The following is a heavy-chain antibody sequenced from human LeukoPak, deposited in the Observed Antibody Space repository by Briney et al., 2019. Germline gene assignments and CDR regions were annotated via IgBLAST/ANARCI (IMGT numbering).Heavy chain of an antibody. CDR1: GYTFTGYY. Sequence: GASVKVSCKASGYTFTGYYMHWVRQAPGQGLEWMGWINPDSGGTNYAQKVQGRVTMTRDTAISTAYMELSRLRSDDTAVYYCARDLAWSSYYYDSSGSWGQGTLVTVSS. V-gene: IGHV1-2*02. CDR3: ARDLAWSSYYYDSSGS. CDR2: INPDSGGT. D-gene: IGHD3-22*01. J-gene: IGHJ5*02.